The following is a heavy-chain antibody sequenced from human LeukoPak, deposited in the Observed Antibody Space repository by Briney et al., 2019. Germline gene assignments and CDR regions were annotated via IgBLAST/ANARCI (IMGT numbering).Heavy chain of an antibody. D-gene: IGHD5-18*01. CDR1: GGSIRSYY. V-gene: IGHV4-59*01. CDR3: ARAVVGMVTSYYYMDV. CDR2: IYYSGST. Sequence: SETLSLTCTVSGGSIRSYYWSWMRQPPGKGLEWIGYIYYSGSTNYNPSLKSRVTISVDTSKNQFSLKLSSVTAADTAVYYCARAVVGMVTSYYYMDVWGKGTTVTVSS. J-gene: IGHJ6*03.